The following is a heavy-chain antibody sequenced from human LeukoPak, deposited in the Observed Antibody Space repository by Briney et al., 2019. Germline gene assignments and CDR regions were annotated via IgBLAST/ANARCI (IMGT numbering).Heavy chain of an antibody. V-gene: IGHV4-4*08. CDR3: ARGVGANEARVFDY. CDR2: IYTSGST. D-gene: IGHD1-26*01. CDR1: GGSISSYY. J-gene: IGHJ4*02. Sequence: SETLSLTCTVSGGSISSYYWSWTRQPPGKGLEWIGRIYTSGSTNYNPSLKSRVTISVDTSKNQFSLKLSSVTAADTAVYYCARGVGANEARVFDYWGQGTLVTVSS.